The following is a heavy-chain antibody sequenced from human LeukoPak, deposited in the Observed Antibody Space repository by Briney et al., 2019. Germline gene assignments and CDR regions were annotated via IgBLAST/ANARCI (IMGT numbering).Heavy chain of an antibody. D-gene: IGHD4-17*01. J-gene: IGHJ6*03. CDR1: GFTFSNYV. V-gene: IGHV3-23*01. CDR3: AKVFWDYGDYGNYYYYMDV. CDR2: ITGSGGST. Sequence: PGGSLRLSCAASGFTFSNYVMNWVRQAPGKGLEWVAGITGSGGSTHYADSVKGRFTISRDNSKNTLYLQLNSLRVDDTAVYYCAKVFWDYGDYGNYYYYMDVWGKGTTVTISS.